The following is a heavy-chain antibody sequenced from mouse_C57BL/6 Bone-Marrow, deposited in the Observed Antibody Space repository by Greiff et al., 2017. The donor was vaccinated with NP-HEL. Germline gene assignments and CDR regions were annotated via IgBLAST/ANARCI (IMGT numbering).Heavy chain of an antibody. J-gene: IGHJ2*01. Sequence: VQLQQPGAELVRPGSSVKLSCKASGYTFTSYWMDWVKQRPGQGLEWIGNIYPSDSETHYNQKFKDKATLTVDKSSSTAYMQLSSLTSEDSAVYYCAREGNGLCSNPYYFDYWGHGTTLTVSS. CDR2: IYPSDSET. D-gene: IGHD2-5*01. V-gene: IGHV1-61*01. CDR1: GYTFTSYW. CDR3: AREGNGLCSNPYYFDY.